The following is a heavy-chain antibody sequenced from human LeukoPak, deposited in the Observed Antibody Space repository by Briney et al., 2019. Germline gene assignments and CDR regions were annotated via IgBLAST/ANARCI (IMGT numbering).Heavy chain of an antibody. Sequence: GGSLRLSCAASGFTFSSYAMSWVRQAPGKGLEWVSAISGSGGSTYYADSVKGRFTISRDNSKNTLYLQMNSLRAEDTAVYYCAKVAALYYDFWSGYYASYYFDYWGQGTLVTGSS. V-gene: IGHV3-23*01. CDR3: AKVAALYYDFWSGYYASYYFDY. CDR1: GFTFSSYA. D-gene: IGHD3-3*01. CDR2: ISGSGGST. J-gene: IGHJ4*02.